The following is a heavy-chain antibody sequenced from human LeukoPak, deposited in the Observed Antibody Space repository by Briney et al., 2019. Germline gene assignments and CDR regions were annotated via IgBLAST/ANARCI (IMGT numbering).Heavy chain of an antibody. CDR2: INHSGGT. CDR3: ARGPRVGIDFWSGYSTYYYYYYMDV. D-gene: IGHD3-3*01. V-gene: IGHV4-34*01. Sequence: PSETLSLTCAVYGGSFSGYYWSWIRQPPGKGLEWIGEINHSGGTNYNPSLKSRVTISVDTSKNQFSLKLSSVTAADTAVYYCARGPRVGIDFWSGYSTYYYYYYMDVWGKGTTVTVSS. CDR1: GGSFSGYY. J-gene: IGHJ6*03.